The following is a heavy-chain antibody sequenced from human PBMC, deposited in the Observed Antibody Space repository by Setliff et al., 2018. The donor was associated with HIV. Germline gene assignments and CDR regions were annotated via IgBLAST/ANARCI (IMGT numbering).Heavy chain of an antibody. CDR3: AREGGYYGSGSSWFDP. D-gene: IGHD3-10*01. CDR1: GYTFTSYY. Sequence: GASVKVSCKASGYTFTSYYMHWVRQAPGQGLEWMGIINPSGGSTSYAQKFQGRVTMTRDTSTSTVYMEVSRLRSDDTAVYYCAREGGYYGSGSSWFDPWGQGTLVTVSS. CDR2: INPSGGST. V-gene: IGHV1-46*01. J-gene: IGHJ5*02.